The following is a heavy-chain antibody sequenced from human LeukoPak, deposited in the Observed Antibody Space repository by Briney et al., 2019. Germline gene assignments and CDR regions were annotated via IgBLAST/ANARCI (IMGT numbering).Heavy chain of an antibody. J-gene: IGHJ4*02. V-gene: IGHV4-39*01. CDR3: ARLWRAAIDY. D-gene: IGHD1-1*01. Sequence: SETLSLTCTVSGGSISSSSYYWGWIRQPPGKGLEWIGSIYYSGSTYYNPSLKSRVTISVDTSKNQFSLKLSSVTAADTAVYYCARLWRAAIDYGGQGTLVTVSS. CDR2: IYYSGST. CDR1: GGSISSSSYY.